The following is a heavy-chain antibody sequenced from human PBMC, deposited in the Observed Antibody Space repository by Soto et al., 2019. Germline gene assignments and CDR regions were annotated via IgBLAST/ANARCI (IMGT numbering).Heavy chain of an antibody. CDR1: GFTFSDHY. D-gene: IGHD6-19*01. Sequence: EVQLVESGGGLVQPGGSLRLSCAASGFTFSDHYMDWVRQAPGKGLEWVGRTRNKANSYTTEYAASVKGRFTISRDDSQNSLYLQRNSLKSEDTAVYYCARALCGSAWQLDYWGQGTLVTVSS. CDR2: TRNKANSYTT. J-gene: IGHJ4*02. CDR3: ARALCGSAWQLDY. V-gene: IGHV3-72*01.